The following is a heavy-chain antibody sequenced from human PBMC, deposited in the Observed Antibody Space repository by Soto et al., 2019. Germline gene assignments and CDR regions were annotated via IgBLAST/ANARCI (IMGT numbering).Heavy chain of an antibody. V-gene: IGHV4-59*01. CDR3: ARDLAAVPRAFDY. CDR1: GGSISSYF. CDR2: VYYTGTT. D-gene: IGHD6-13*01. J-gene: IGHJ4*02. Sequence: QVQLQESGPGLLKPSETLSLTCTVSGGSISSYFYIWVRQPPGKGLEWIGSVYYTGTTDYNPSLKSRVTISVDTSKTQSSLTLRSVTAADTAVYYCARDLAAVPRAFDYWGRGTLVTVSS.